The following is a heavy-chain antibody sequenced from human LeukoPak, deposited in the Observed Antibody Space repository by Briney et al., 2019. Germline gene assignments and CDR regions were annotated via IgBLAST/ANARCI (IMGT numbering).Heavy chain of an antibody. D-gene: IGHD7-27*01. J-gene: IGHJ6*03. CDR3: ARGYNWGSPTRNFYYLDV. V-gene: IGHV4-61*02. CDR2: IYTSGST. Sequence: SETLSLTCTVSGGSISSGSYYWRWIRQPAGTGLEWIGRIYTSGSTNYNPSLKSRVTMSVDTSKNQFSLKLRSVTAADTAVYYCARGYNWGSPTRNFYYLDVWGKGTTVTVSS. CDR1: GGSISSGSYY.